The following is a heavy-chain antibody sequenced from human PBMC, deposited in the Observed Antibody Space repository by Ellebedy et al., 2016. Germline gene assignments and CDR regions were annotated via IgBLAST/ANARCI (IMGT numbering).Heavy chain of an antibody. Sequence: GGSLRLSCKGSGYSFTSYWIGWVRQMPGRGLEWMGIIYPGDSDTRYSPSFQGQVTISADKSISTAYLQWSSLKASDTAMYYCARPAGQLVEIDAFDIWGQGTMVTVSS. D-gene: IGHD6-13*01. CDR1: GYSFTSYW. CDR2: IYPGDSDT. J-gene: IGHJ3*02. V-gene: IGHV5-51*01. CDR3: ARPAGQLVEIDAFDI.